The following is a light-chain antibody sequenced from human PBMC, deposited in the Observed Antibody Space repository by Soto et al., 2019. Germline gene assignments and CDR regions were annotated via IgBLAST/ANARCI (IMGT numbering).Light chain of an antibody. CDR2: EAF. Sequence: EIVLTQSPATLSLSPGETATLSCRASQSISSSLAWYQQKPGQAPRLLIYEAFKRATGIPARFSGSGSGTAFTLTISSLEPEDFAVYYCQQRSNWPQFTFGPGTKVDIK. V-gene: IGKV3-11*01. CDR1: QSISSS. CDR3: QQRSNWPQFT. J-gene: IGKJ3*01.